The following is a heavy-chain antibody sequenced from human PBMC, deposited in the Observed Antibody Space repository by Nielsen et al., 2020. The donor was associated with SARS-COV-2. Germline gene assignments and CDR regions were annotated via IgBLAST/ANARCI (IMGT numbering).Heavy chain of an antibody. CDR3: ARSTSSGWRDAFDI. D-gene: IGHD6-19*01. V-gene: IGHV3-20*01. CDR2: INWNGGST. Sequence: GESLKISCAASGFTFDDYGMSWVRQAPGKGLEWVSGINWNGGSTGYADSVKGRFTISRDNAKNSLYLQMNSLRAEDTALYHCARSTSSGWRDAFDIWGQGTMVTVS. J-gene: IGHJ3*02. CDR1: GFTFDDYG.